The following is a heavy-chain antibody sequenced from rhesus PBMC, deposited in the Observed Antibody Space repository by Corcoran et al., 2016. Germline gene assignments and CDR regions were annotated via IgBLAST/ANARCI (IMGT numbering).Heavy chain of an antibody. D-gene: IGHD2-21*01. CDR1: GERFTSDW. Sequence: EVQLVQSGAEVKRPGESLKISCKTSGERFTSDWISWVRTLPGKGLEWMGAIDPSDSDTRYSPSFQGQVTISADKSISTAYLQWSSLKASDSATYYCARSGYRWYFDIWGPGTPITISS. CDR3: ARSGYRWYFDI. CDR2: IDPSDSDT. V-gene: IGHV5-2*01. J-gene: IGHJ2*01.